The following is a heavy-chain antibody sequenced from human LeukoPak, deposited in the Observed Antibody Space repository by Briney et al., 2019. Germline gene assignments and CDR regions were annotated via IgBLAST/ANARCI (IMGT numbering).Heavy chain of an antibody. J-gene: IGHJ5*02. V-gene: IGHV4-59*01. CDR1: GASISSYY. Sequence: PSETLSLTCTVSGASISSYYWSWIRQPPGKGLEWIGYGLYRGSTNYNPSLKSRVTISLDTSKNEFSLKLTSVTAADTAVYYCARVGYFGSGSYESRDPWGQGTLVTVSS. CDR2: GLYRGST. D-gene: IGHD3-10*01. CDR3: ARVGYFGSGSYESRDP.